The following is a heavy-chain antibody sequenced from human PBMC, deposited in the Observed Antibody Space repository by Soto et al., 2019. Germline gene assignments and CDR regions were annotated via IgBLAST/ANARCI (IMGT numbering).Heavy chain of an antibody. V-gene: IGHV3-30*03. Sequence: PGGSLRLSCVASGFTFTDYHMYWVRQAPGKGLEWVSIISNDGSNTYSAESVKGRFTVSRDNSKNTLYLQMNSLSLEDTAIYFCARDRKWATFGVLTQYGMDVWGQGTTVTVSS. CDR2: ISNDGSNT. CDR1: GFTFTDYH. CDR3: ARDRKWATFGVLTQYGMDV. J-gene: IGHJ6*02. D-gene: IGHD3-3*01.